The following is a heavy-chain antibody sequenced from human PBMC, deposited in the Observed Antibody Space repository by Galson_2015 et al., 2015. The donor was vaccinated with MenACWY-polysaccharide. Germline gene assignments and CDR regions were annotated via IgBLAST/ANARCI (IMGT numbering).Heavy chain of an antibody. Sequence: SVKVSCKASGYSFSSYDINWVRQTPGRGLEWMGWMKPNRGDTGYAQKFKGRVTMTRNTSISIAYMELSSLRSEDTAGYYCARGGKYYYDSRGYLNWFDPWGQGTLVTVSS. CDR3: ARGGKYYYDSRGYLNWFDP. CDR1: GYSFSSYD. V-gene: IGHV1-8*01. D-gene: IGHD3-22*01. CDR2: MKPNRGDT. J-gene: IGHJ5*02.